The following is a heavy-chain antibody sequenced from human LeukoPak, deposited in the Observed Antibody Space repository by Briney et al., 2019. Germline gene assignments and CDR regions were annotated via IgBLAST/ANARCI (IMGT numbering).Heavy chain of an antibody. CDR2: INHSGST. CDR1: GGSFSGYY. D-gene: IGHD6-19*01. CDR3: ARVGVLPGIAVAGIFDP. Sequence: SETLSLTCAVYGGSFSGYYWSWIRQPPGKGLEWIGEINHSGSTNYNPSLKSRVTISVDTSKNQFSLKLSSVTAADTAVYYCARVGVLPGIAVAGIFDPWGQGTLVTVSS. J-gene: IGHJ5*02. V-gene: IGHV4-34*01.